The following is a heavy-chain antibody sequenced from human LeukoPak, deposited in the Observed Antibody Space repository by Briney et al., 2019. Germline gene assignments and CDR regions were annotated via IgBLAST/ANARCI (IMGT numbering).Heavy chain of an antibody. Sequence: ASVKVSCKASGYTFTSYYMHWVRQAPGQGLEWMGKINPSGGSTSYAQKFQGRVTMTRDTSTSTVYMELSSLRSEDTAVYYCAREQRFLEWSLRGVRYFDYWGQGTLVTVSS. D-gene: IGHD3-3*01. J-gene: IGHJ4*02. CDR1: GYTFTSYY. V-gene: IGHV1-46*01. CDR2: INPSGGST. CDR3: AREQRFLEWSLRGVRYFDY.